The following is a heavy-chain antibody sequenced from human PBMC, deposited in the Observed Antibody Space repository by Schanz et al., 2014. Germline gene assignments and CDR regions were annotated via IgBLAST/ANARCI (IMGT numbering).Heavy chain of an antibody. CDR2: ISYSGTT. J-gene: IGHJ5*02. V-gene: IGHV4-31*03. D-gene: IGHD3-16*01. Sequence: QVQLQESGPGLVKPSQTLSLTCTVSGGSISSGGYYWSWIRQHPGKCLEWIGYISYSGTTYYNPSLKSRVTISVSTSKTQFSLKLSSVTAADTAVYYCARDALGGPHNWFDPWGQGTLVSVSS. CDR1: GGSISSGGYY. CDR3: ARDALGGPHNWFDP.